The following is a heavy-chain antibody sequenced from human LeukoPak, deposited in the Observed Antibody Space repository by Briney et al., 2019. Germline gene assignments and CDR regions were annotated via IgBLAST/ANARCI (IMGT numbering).Heavy chain of an antibody. D-gene: IGHD3-16*01. Sequence: SETLSLTCTVSGGSISSSSYYWGWIRQPPGKGLEWIGSIYYSGSTYYNPSLKSRVTISVDTSKNQFSLKLSSVTAADTAVYYSAKQSNGGYFDYWGQGTLVTVSS. J-gene: IGHJ4*02. CDR1: GGSISSSSYY. V-gene: IGHV4-39*01. CDR2: IYYSGST. CDR3: AKQSNGGYFDY.